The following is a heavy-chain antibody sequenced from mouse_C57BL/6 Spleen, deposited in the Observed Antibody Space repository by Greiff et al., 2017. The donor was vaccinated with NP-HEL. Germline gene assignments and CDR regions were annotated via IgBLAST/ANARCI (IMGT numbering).Heavy chain of an antibody. CDR3: ARVYYYGSSPYFDY. D-gene: IGHD1-1*01. CDR2: IYPGDGDT. J-gene: IGHJ2*01. V-gene: IGHV1-82*01. Sequence: QVQLKQSGPELVKPGASVKISCKASGYAFSSSWMNWVKQRPGKGLEWIGRIYPGDGDTNYNGKFKGKATLTADKSSSTAYMQLSSLTSEDSAVYFCARVYYYGSSPYFDYWGQGTTLTVSS. CDR1: GYAFSSSW.